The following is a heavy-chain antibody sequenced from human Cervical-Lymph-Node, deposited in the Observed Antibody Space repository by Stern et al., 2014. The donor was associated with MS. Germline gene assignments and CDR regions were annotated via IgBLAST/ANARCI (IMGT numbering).Heavy chain of an antibody. CDR1: GGSITNRDY. J-gene: IGHJ2*01. V-gene: IGHV4-39*02. Sequence: QLQLQESGPGLVKPSETLSLTCTVSGGSITNRDYWGWIRQSPGKGLEWIGSVYYSGITYYRPSLKSRAPLSLVTSRNHFFLRLVFVTATDTAVYFCARGVTAVTNYVPNWCFDLWGRGTLVTVSS. D-gene: IGHD4-11*01. CDR3: ARGVTAVTNYVPNWCFDL. CDR2: VYYSGIT.